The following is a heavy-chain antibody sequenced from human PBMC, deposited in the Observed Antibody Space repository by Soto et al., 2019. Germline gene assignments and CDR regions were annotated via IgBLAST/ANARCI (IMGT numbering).Heavy chain of an antibody. D-gene: IGHD6-19*01. V-gene: IGHV4-4*02. CDR3: ARDDGHRRVPGGC. CDR2: IYHSGST. J-gene: IGHJ4*02. CDR1: GGSISSSNW. Sequence: ASETLSLTCAVSGGSISSSNWWSWVRQPPGKGLEWIGEIYHSGSTNYNPSLKSRVTISVDKSKNQFSLKLSSVTAADTAVYYCARDDGHRRVPGGCWGQGTLVTVSS.